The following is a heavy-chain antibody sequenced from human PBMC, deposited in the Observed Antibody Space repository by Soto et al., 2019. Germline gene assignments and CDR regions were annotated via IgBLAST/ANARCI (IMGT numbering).Heavy chain of an antibody. V-gene: IGHV6-1*01. D-gene: IGHD6-19*01. CDR1: GDSVSTNSAT. J-gene: IGHJ6*02. CDR3: ARMYSSGWAFYYGMDV. Sequence: SQPLSLTCDISGDSVSTNSATWNWIRQSPSRGLEWLGRTYYSSKWYNDYAVSVKSRITINPDTSKNQFSLQLNSVTPEDTAVYYCARMYSSGWAFYYGMDVWGQGTTVTVSS. CDR2: TYYSSKWYN.